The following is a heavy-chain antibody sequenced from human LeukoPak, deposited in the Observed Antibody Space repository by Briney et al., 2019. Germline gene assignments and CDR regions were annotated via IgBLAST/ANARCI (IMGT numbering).Heavy chain of an antibody. CDR1: GYTFTGYY. V-gene: IGHV1-2*02. J-gene: IGHJ6*02. CDR2: INPNSGGT. D-gene: IGHD5-18*01. Sequence: GASVKVSCKASGYTFTGYYIHWVRQAPGQGLEWMGWINPNSGGTTYAQKFQGRVTMTRDTSISTAYMELSRLRSDDTAVYYCATQTSHTHMANYYYYVTDVWGQGTTVTVSS. CDR3: ATQTSHTHMANYYYYVTDV.